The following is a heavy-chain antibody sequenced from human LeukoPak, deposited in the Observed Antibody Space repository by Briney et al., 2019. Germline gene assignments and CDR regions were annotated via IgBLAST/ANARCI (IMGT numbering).Heavy chain of an antibody. V-gene: IGHV5-51*01. CDR3: ARTDLRGYSYGYFDY. Sequence: GESLKISCKGSGYSFTSYWIGWVRQMPGKGLEWMGIIYPGDSDTRYSPSFQGQVTISADKSIITAYLQWSSLKASDTAMYYCARTDLRGYSYGYFDYWGQGTLVTVSS. D-gene: IGHD5-18*01. J-gene: IGHJ4*02. CDR1: GYSFTSYW. CDR2: IYPGDSDT.